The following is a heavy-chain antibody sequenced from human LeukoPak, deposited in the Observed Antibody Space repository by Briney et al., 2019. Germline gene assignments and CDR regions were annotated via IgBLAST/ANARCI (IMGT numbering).Heavy chain of an antibody. CDR3: ATDPYYDSSGAGY. V-gene: IGHV4-4*02. CDR2: IYHSGNT. CDR1: GGSISSSNW. D-gene: IGHD3-22*01. Sequence: PSETLSLTCAVSGGSISSSNWWSWVRPPPGKGLEWIGEIYHSGNTNYNPSLKSRVTILEDKSKNQFSLKLSSVTAADTAVYYCATDPYYDSSGAGYGGQGTLVTVSS. J-gene: IGHJ4*02.